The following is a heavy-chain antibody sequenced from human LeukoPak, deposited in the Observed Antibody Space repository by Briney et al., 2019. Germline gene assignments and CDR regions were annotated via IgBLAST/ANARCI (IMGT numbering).Heavy chain of an antibody. CDR1: GGSMRNYY. D-gene: IGHD2-2*01. J-gene: IGHJ4*01. Sequence: SETLSLTCAVSGGSMRNYYWSWIRQPPGEGLEWIGYTYDSGSSSYNPSLRSRVSISIDTSKNQFSLNLSSVTAADTAVYYCARGWASSWYYFDFWGRNPGHRLL. CDR3: ARGWASSWYYFDF. CDR2: TYDSGSS. V-gene: IGHV4-59*01.